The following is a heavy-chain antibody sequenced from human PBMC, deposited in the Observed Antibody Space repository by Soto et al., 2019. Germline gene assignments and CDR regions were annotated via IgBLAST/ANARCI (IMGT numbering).Heavy chain of an antibody. Sequence: GGLLRLSCSASGFTFSSYAMHWVRQAPGKGLEYVSAISSNGGSTYYADSVKGRFTISRDNSKNTLYLQMSSLRAEDTAVYYCVKESVAETKIDDGIDYWGQGTLVTVSS. CDR3: VKESVAETKIDDGIDY. CDR1: GFTFSSYA. CDR2: ISSNGGST. J-gene: IGHJ4*02. D-gene: IGHD6-19*01. V-gene: IGHV3-64D*06.